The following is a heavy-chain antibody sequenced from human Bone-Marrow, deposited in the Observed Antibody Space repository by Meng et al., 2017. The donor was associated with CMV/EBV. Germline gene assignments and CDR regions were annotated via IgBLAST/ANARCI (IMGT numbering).Heavy chain of an antibody. CDR3: ASHHYGGNSEATTRKYYYYGMDV. V-gene: IGHV1-2*02. Sequence: ASVKVSCKASGYTFTGYYMHWVRQAPGQGLERMGWINPNSGGTNYAQKFQGRVTMTRDTSISTAYMELSRLRSDETAVYYCASHHYGGNSEATTRKYYYYGMDVWGQGTTVTVSS. J-gene: IGHJ6*02. CDR1: GYTFTGYY. CDR2: INPNSGGT. D-gene: IGHD4-23*01.